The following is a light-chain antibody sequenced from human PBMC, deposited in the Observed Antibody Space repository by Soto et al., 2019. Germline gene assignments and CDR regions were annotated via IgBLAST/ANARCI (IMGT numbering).Light chain of an antibody. Sequence: QSALTQPASVSGSPGQSITISCTGTSSYVGGYNYVSWYQQHPGKATKLMIYDVSNRPSRVSNRFSGSKSGNTASLTISGLQAEDEADYYCSSYTTSSTVVFGGGTTLTVL. CDR3: SSYTTSSTVV. V-gene: IGLV2-14*01. CDR1: SSYVGGYNY. CDR2: DVS. J-gene: IGLJ2*01.